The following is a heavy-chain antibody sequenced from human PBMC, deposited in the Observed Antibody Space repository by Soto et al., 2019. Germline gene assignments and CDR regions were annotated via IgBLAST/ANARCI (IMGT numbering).Heavy chain of an antibody. D-gene: IGHD2-2*03. CDR3: ARRPNFGYCSSTSCPEMYYFDY. Sequence: SETLSLTCTVSGGSISSSSYYWGWIRQPPGKGLEWIGSIYYSGSTYYNPSLKSRVTISVDTSKNQFSLKLSSVTAADTAVYYCARRPNFGYCSSTSCPEMYYFDYWGQGTLVTVSS. J-gene: IGHJ4*02. CDR2: IYYSGST. CDR1: GGSISSSSYY. V-gene: IGHV4-39*01.